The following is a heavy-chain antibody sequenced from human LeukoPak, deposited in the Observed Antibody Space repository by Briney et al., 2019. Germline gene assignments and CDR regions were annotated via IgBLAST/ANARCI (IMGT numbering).Heavy chain of an antibody. CDR2: ISHDGNNR. D-gene: IGHD2-2*01. CDR3: ARPYCSSSSCYDVYYYYYMDV. CDR1: GFSFSTYA. J-gene: IGHJ6*03. V-gene: IGHV3-30*04. Sequence: PGRSLRLSCAASGFSFSTYAMHWVRQASGKGLEWVAVISHDGNNRYYADSVKGRFTVSRDNPKNTLHLQMYSLRAEDTAVYYCARPYCSSSSCYDVYYYYYMDVWGKGTTVTV.